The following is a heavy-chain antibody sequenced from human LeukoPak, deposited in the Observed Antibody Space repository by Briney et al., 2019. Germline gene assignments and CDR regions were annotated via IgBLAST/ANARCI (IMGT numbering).Heavy chain of an antibody. D-gene: IGHD5-12*01. Sequence: GASVKVSCKASGYTFTGYYIHWVRQAPAQGLEWMGWINPNNGGTNYAQKFQGRVTMTRDTSISTAYMELNRLTSDDTAVYYCARDKYTGYETFDYWGQGTPVTVSS. J-gene: IGHJ4*02. V-gene: IGHV1-2*02. CDR2: INPNNGGT. CDR3: ARDKYTGYETFDY. CDR1: GYTFTGYY.